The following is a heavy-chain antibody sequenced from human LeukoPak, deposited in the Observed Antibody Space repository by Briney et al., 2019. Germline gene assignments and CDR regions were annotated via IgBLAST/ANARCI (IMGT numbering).Heavy chain of an antibody. D-gene: IGHD6-19*01. CDR2: IYHTGST. Sequence: PSETLSLTCTVSGASISNYYWSWVRQPPGEELEWIGYIYHTGSTNYNPSLKSRVTMSVDTSKNQLSLNLKSVTAADTAVYYCARDRWLDFWGQGTLVTVSS. V-gene: IGHV4-59*01. CDR3: ARDRWLDF. CDR1: GASISNYY. J-gene: IGHJ4*02.